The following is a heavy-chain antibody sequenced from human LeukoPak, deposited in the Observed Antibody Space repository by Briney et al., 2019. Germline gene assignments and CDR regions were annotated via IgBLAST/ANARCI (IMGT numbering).Heavy chain of an antibody. Sequence: PSGTLSLTCGVSGGSISSSNWWGWVRQPPGKGLEWIGEIYHSGSTNYNPSLKSRVTLSVDKSKNQFSLTLSSLTAADTAVYYCARIGVQYFDWTYWGQGTLVTVSS. CDR1: GGSISSSNW. CDR2: IYHSGST. CDR3: ARIGVQYFDWTY. V-gene: IGHV4-4*02. D-gene: IGHD3-9*01. J-gene: IGHJ4*02.